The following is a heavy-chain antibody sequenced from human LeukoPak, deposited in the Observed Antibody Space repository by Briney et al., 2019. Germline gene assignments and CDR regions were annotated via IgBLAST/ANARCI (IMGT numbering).Heavy chain of an antibody. J-gene: IGHJ4*02. D-gene: IGHD4-11*01. CDR1: GFTFSSYV. CDR2: ISSNGGST. CDR3: ARESGGDYTFDY. V-gene: IGHV3-64*01. Sequence: PGGSLSLPCAASGFTFSSYVMYWVRQAAGKELEYVSAISSNGGSTYYANSVKGRFTISRDNSKNTLYLQMGSLRAEDMAVYYCARESGGDYTFDYWGQGTLVTVSS.